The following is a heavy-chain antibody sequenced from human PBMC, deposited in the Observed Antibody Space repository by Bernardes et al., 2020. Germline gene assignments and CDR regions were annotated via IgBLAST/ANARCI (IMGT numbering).Heavy chain of an antibody. D-gene: IGHD4-17*01. Sequence: GGSLSLSCAASGFTFRSYSMNWVRQAPGKGLEWVSSISSSSSYIYYADSVKGRFTISRDNAKNSLYLQMNSLRAEDTAVYYCARDLDYGNGWYYGMDVWGKGTTVTVSS. J-gene: IGHJ6*04. V-gene: IGHV3-21*01. CDR2: ISSSSSYI. CDR1: GFTFRSYS. CDR3: ARDLDYGNGWYYGMDV.